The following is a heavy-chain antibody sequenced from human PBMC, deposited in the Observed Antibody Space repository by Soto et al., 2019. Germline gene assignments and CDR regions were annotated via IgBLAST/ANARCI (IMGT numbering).Heavy chain of an antibody. CDR2: VYYSGST. V-gene: IGHV4-59*01. CDR1: GGSISSYY. CDR3: AAYANYNHF. D-gene: IGHD4-4*01. J-gene: IGHJ4*02. Sequence: QVQLQESGPGLVKPSETLSLTCNVSGGSISSYYWSWIRQPPGKGLEWIGYVYYSGSTNYNPSLTRRSTITIDPTKNQFSLKLSSVTAADTAVYYCAAYANYNHFWGQGTLVTVSS.